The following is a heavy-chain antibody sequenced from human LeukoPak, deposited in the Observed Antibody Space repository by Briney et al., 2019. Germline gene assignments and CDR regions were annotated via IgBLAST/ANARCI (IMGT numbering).Heavy chain of an antibody. D-gene: IGHD3-22*01. CDR2: IKQDGSEK. J-gene: IGHJ4*02. CDR3: ARERGDLYYDSSGADFDY. V-gene: IGHV3-7*01. CDR1: GVTFSSYW. Sequence: GGSLRLSCAASGVTFSSYWMSWVRQAPGKGLEWVANIKQDGSEKYYVDSVKGRFTISRDNAKNSLYLQMNSLRAEDTAVYYCARERGDLYYDSSGADFDYWGQGTLVTVSS.